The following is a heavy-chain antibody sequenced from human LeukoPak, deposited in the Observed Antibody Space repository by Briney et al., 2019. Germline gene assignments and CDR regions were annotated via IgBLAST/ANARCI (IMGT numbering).Heavy chain of an antibody. J-gene: IGHJ4*02. CDR3: AKSSGQYNQLPMYYFDY. V-gene: IGHV3-53*01. CDR2: IYSGGAT. D-gene: IGHD2-2*01. Sequence: PGESLRLSCGASGVTVRGIYISWGRPAPGEGLEWGSVIYSGGATFYADSVKGRFTVSRDNSRNTLYLQMNSLRAEDTAVYYCAKSSGQYNQLPMYYFDYWGQGTLVTVSS. CDR1: GVTVRGIY.